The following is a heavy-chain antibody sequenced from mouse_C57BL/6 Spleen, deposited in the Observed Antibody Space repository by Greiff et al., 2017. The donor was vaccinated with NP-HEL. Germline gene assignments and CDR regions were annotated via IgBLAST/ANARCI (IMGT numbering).Heavy chain of an antibody. V-gene: IGHV1-53*01. J-gene: IGHJ2*01. D-gene: IGHD1-1*01. Sequence: QVQLQQPGTELVKPGASVKLSCKASGYTFTSYLMHWVKQRPGQGLEWIGNINPSNGGTNYNEKFKSKATLTVDKSSSTAYMQLSSLTSEDSAVYYCAREDYGITTVVGYWGQGTTLTVSS. CDR3: AREDYGITTVVGY. CDR2: INPSNGGT. CDR1: GYTFTSYL.